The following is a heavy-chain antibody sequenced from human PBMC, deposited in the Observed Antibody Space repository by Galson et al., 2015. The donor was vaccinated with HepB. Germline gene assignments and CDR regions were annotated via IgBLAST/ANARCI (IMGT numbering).Heavy chain of an antibody. J-gene: IGHJ4*02. D-gene: IGHD3-22*01. CDR1: GGTFSSYA. CDR3: ARDPTYYYDSSGSPEDY. V-gene: IGHV1-69*13. Sequence: QSGAEVKKPGASVKVSCKASGGTFSSYAISWVRQAPGQGLEWMGGIIPIFGTANYAQKFQGRVTITADESTSTAYMELSSLRSEDTAVYYCARDPTYYYDSSGSPEDYWGQGTLVTVSS. CDR2: IIPIFGTA.